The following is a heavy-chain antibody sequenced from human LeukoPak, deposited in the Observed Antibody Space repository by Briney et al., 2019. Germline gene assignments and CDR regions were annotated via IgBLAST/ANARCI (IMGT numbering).Heavy chain of an antibody. V-gene: IGHV4-31*03. CDR2: IYYSGST. D-gene: IGHD1-26*01. CDR1: GDSISSNGYY. Sequence: SETLSLTCTVSGDSISSNGYYWNWLRQHPVKGLEWIGYIYYSGSTDYNPSLRSRVTMSVDTSKNQFSLKVTSVTVADTDVYYCARGRHYYDPWGQGTLVTVSS. CDR3: ARGRHYYDP. J-gene: IGHJ5*02.